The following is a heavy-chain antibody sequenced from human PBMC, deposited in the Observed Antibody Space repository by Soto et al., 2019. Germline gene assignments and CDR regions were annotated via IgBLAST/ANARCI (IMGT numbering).Heavy chain of an antibody. CDR3: AALGYCSSTSCYRVGAYYYYRMDV. D-gene: IGHD2-2*01. Sequence: AVKVSCKASGCTFTSSAVHWVRQARGQRVEGIGWIVFGSGNTNYAQKFQERVTITRDMSTSTAYMELSSLRSEDTAVYYCAALGYCSSTSCYRVGAYYYYRMDVSGQGTTFTVSS. V-gene: IGHV1-58*01. CDR2: IVFGSGNT. CDR1: GCTFTSSA. J-gene: IGHJ6*02.